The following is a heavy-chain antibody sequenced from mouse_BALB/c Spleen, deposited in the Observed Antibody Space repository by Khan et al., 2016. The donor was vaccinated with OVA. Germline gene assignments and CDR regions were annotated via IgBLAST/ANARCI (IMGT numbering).Heavy chain of an antibody. D-gene: IGHD2-1*01. CDR2: INPNNGGT. CDR3: TICNYPYYAMDY. Sequence: QVQLQQPGAELVKPGASVKLSCKASGYTFTSYWMHWAKLRPGQGFEWIGEINPNNGGTNYNEKFKRKATLTVDKSSSTAYMQLSSLTSEDSAVYYCTICNYPYYAMDYWGQGTSVTVSS. CDR1: GYTFTSYW. J-gene: IGHJ4*01. V-gene: IGHV1S81*02.